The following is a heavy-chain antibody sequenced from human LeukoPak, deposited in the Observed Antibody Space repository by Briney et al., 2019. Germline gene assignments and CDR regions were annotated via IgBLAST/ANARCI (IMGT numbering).Heavy chain of an antibody. Sequence: PGESLRLSCAASGFRFGSDWMTWVRQAPGKGLEWVANINPDGSEKYYVDSVKGRFTISRDNGKNSLYLQLNSLRDEDTAVYYCARYYDPTVGDAFDIWGQATMVTVSS. CDR3: ARYYDPTVGDAFDI. CDR2: INPDGSEK. D-gene: IGHD3-22*01. J-gene: IGHJ3*02. V-gene: IGHV3-7*01. CDR1: GFRFGSDW.